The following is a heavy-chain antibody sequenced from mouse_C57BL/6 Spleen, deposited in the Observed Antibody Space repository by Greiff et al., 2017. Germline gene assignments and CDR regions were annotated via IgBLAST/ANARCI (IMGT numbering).Heavy chain of an antibody. CDR2: IYPGDGDT. Sequence: QVQLQQSGPELVKPGASVKISCKASGYAFSSSWMNWVKQRPGKGLEWIGRIYPGDGDTNYNGKFKGKATLTADKSSSTAYMQLSSLTSEDSAVYFCARSTIYDGYYDDWGQGTTLTVSS. CDR1: GYAFSSSW. CDR3: ARSTIYDGYYDD. V-gene: IGHV1-82*01. D-gene: IGHD2-3*01. J-gene: IGHJ2*01.